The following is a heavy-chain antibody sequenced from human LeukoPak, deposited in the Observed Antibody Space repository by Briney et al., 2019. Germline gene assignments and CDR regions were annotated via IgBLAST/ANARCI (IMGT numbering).Heavy chain of an antibody. CDR1: GFTFSSYA. J-gene: IGHJ6*03. Sequence: RAGGSLRLSCAASGFTFSSYAMNWVRQAPGKGLEWVSAITGSGGRTYYADSVKGRFTISRDNSKNTLYLQMNSLRAEDTAIYYCAKDPNFYYCMDVWGKGTTVTISS. CDR3: AKDPNFYYCMDV. CDR2: ITGSGGRT. V-gene: IGHV3-23*01.